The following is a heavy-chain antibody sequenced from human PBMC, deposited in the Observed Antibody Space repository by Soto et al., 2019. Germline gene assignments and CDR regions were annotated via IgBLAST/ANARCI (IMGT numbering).Heavy chain of an antibody. CDR1: GGSISSSSYY. CDR3: ARREKDSYYYYYMDV. V-gene: IGHV4-39*01. Sequence: SETLSLTCTVSGGSISSSSYYWGWIRQPPGKGLEWIGSTYYSGSTYYNPSLKSRVTISVDTSKNQFSLKLSSVTAADTAVYYCARREKDSYYYYYMDVWGKGTTVTVSS. CDR2: TYYSGST. J-gene: IGHJ6*03. D-gene: IGHD3-22*01.